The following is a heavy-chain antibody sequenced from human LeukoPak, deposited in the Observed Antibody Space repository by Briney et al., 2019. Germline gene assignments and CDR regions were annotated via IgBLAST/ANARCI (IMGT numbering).Heavy chain of an antibody. J-gene: IGHJ2*01. Sequence: PGGSLRLSCAASGFTFSSYWMHWVRQAPGKGLVWVSLISSDGSSTTYADSVKGRFTISRDSAKNTLYLQMKSLRAEDTAVYYCARRRLPAADPWYFDLWGRGTLVTVSS. CDR2: ISSDGSST. D-gene: IGHD6-13*01. CDR3: ARRRLPAADPWYFDL. CDR1: GFTFSSYW. V-gene: IGHV3-74*01.